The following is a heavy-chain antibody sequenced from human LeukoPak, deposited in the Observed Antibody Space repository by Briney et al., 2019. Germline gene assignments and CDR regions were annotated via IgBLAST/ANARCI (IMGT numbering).Heavy chain of an antibody. V-gene: IGHV3-30*18. CDR1: GFTFSGYG. CDR2: ISYDGSNK. J-gene: IGHJ4*02. CDR3: AKDIGRGWYLLYFDY. Sequence: GRSLRLSCAASGFTFSGYGMHWVRQAPGKGLEWVAVISYDGSNKYYADSVKGRFTISRDNSKNTLYLQMNSLRAEDTAVYYCAKDIGRGWYLLYFDYWGQGTLVTVSS. D-gene: IGHD6-19*01.